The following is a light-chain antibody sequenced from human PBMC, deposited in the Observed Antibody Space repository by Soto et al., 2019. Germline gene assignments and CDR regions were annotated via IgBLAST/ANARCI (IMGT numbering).Light chain of an antibody. V-gene: IGKV3-15*01. CDR2: NSF. Sequence: EIVLTQSPATLSVSQGERASLSCRASGSVSSNLAWYQQKPGQAPRLLIYNSFSRATGIPARVSGSGSGTEFTLTISSLQLEDFAVYYCQQYNEWPLTFGGGTKVEIK. J-gene: IGKJ4*01. CDR3: QQYNEWPLT. CDR1: GSVSSN.